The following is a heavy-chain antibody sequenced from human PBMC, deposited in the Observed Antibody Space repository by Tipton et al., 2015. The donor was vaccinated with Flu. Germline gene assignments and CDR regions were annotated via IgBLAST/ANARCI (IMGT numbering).Heavy chain of an antibody. V-gene: IGHV4-59*01. J-gene: IGHJ6*02. CDR3: ARGGTVRNVIDV. Sequence: TLSLTCTVTGGSISSYYCNWIRQPPGKGLEWIGYIYYSGSTNYNPSLKSRVAISVDTSKNQFSMNLSSVTAADTAVYYCARGGTVRNVIDVWGQGATVTVSS. CDR2: IYYSGST. CDR1: GGSISSYY. D-gene: IGHD4-11*01.